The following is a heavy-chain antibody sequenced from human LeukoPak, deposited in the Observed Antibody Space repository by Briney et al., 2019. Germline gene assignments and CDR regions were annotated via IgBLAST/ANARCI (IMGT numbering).Heavy chain of an antibody. CDR1: GFTFSRNG. D-gene: IGHD1-26*01. J-gene: IGHJ4*02. Sequence: GRSLRLSCAASGFTFSRNGMHWVRQAPGKGLEWVAVIWYDGSNKYYADSVKGRLTISRDNSKNTLYLQMNSLRAEDTAVYYCARVPSSGSYPSFFDYWGQGTLVTVSS. CDR2: IWYDGSNK. CDR3: ARVPSSGSYPSFFDY. V-gene: IGHV3-33*01.